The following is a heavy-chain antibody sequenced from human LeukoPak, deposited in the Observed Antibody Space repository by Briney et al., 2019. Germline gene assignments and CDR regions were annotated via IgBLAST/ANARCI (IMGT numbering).Heavy chain of an antibody. J-gene: IGHJ3*02. Sequence: ASVKVSCKASGYTFTSYYMHWVRQAPGQGLEWMGIINPSGGSTSYAQKFQGRVTMTRDTSTSTVYMELSSLRPEDTAVYYCARAPPNHITIFGVVPDAFDIWGQGTMVTVSS. V-gene: IGHV1-46*01. CDR2: INPSGGST. D-gene: IGHD3-3*01. CDR1: GYTFTSYY. CDR3: ARAPPNHITIFGVVPDAFDI.